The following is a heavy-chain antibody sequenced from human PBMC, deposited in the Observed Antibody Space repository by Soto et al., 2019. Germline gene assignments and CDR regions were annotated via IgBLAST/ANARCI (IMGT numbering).Heavy chain of an antibody. V-gene: IGHV4-61*01. CDR2: VYHTGRT. CDR1: GGSFKSGSYS. Sequence: QVQLQESGPGLVKPSETLSLTCTVSGGSFKSGSYSWSWIRQPPGKGLEWIGYVYHTGRTSYTPSLKSRVSISMDTSKNQFSLNLDSVTAADTAVYFCASDFAYFDSWGQGTLVTVSS. J-gene: IGHJ4*02. D-gene: IGHD3-3*01. CDR3: ASDFAYFDS.